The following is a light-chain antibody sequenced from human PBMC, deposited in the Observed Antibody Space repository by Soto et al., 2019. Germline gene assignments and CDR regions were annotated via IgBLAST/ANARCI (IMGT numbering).Light chain of an antibody. J-gene: IGKJ1*01. CDR2: GAS. Sequence: EIVMTQSPATLSVSPGERDTLSCRASKSVSSNFAWYQQKPGQAPRLLIYGASTRATGIPARFSGSGSGTEVTLTISSLQSEDFAVYYCQQYNNWPPWTFGQGTKVEIK. CDR1: KSVSSN. V-gene: IGKV3-15*01. CDR3: QQYNNWPPWT.